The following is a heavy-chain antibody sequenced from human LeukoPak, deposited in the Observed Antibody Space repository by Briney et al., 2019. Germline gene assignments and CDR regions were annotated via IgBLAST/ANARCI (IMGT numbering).Heavy chain of an antibody. V-gene: IGHV3-66*01. CDR3: ARDGNYDILTGYSEGEDY. Sequence: GGSLRLSCAASGFIVSSNYMSWVRQAPGKGLEWVSVIYSGGSTYYADSVKGRFTISRDNSKNTVYLQMNRLRAEDTAVYYCARDGNYDILTGYSEGEDYWGQGTLVTVSS. J-gene: IGHJ4*02. CDR1: GFIVSSNY. D-gene: IGHD3-9*01. CDR2: IYSGGST.